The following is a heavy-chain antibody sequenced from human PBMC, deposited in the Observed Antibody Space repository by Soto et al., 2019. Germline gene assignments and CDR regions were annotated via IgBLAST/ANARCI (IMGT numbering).Heavy chain of an antibody. V-gene: IGHV1-69*12. D-gene: IGHD4-4*01. J-gene: IGHJ6*02. CDR2: IIPIFGTP. Sequence: QVQLVQSGAEVKKPGSSVKGSCKASGGTFSSYAISWVRQAPGQGLEWMGGIIPIFGTPDYAQKFQGRVTITADESTSTAYMELSSLRSEDTAVYYCARQPTVTPDYYYGMDVWGQGTTVTVSS. CDR1: GGTFSSYA. CDR3: ARQPTVTPDYYYGMDV.